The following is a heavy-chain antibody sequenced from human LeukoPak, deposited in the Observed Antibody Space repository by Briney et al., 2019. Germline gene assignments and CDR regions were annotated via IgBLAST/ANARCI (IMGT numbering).Heavy chain of an antibody. J-gene: IGHJ5*01. CDR2: INHSGST. D-gene: IGHD6-13*01. CDR3: ALGIAAAGTRADWFDP. Sequence: SETLCLTCAVYGGSFSGYYWSWIRQPPGKGLEWIGEINHSGSTNYNPSLKSRVTISVDTSKNQFSLKLSSVTAADTAVYYCALGIAAAGTRADWFDPWGQGILVTVSS. V-gene: IGHV4-34*01. CDR1: GGSFSGYY.